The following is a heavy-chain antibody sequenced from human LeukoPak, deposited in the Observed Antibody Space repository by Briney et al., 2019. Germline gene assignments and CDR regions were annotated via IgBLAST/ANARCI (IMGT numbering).Heavy chain of an antibody. CDR1: GYTFTGYY. D-gene: IGHD1-26*01. V-gene: IGHV1-2*02. CDR2: INPNSGGT. J-gene: IGHJ4*02. Sequence: ASVKVSCKASGYTFTGYYMHWVRQAPGQGXEWMGWINPNSGGTNYAQKFQGRVTMTRDTSISTAYMELSRLRSDDTAVYYCARGSFLGPIVGYWGQGTLVTVSS. CDR3: ARGSFLGPIVGY.